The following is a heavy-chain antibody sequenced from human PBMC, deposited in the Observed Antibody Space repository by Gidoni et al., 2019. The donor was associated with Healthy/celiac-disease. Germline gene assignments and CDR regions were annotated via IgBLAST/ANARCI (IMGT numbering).Heavy chain of an antibody. D-gene: IGHD1-26*01. CDR2: IRSKAYGGTT. CDR1: GFTFGDYA. CDR3: TRTLARSDFDY. Sequence: EVQLVESGGGLVQPGRFLRLSCTAAGFTFGDYAMSWVRQAPGKGLEWVGFIRSKAYGGTTEYAASVKGRFTISRDDSKSIAYLQMNSLKTEDTAVYYCTRTLARSDFDYWGQGTLVTVSS. J-gene: IGHJ4*02. V-gene: IGHV3-49*04.